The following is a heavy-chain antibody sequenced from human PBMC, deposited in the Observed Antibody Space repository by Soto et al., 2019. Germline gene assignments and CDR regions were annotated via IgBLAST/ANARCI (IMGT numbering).Heavy chain of an antibody. D-gene: IGHD2-8*01. J-gene: IGHJ6*02. CDR3: ARGYCTNGVCYVESGLGMDV. CDR1: GFTFSSYA. Sequence: GGSLRLSCAASGFTFSSYAMSWVRQAPGKGLEWVSYISSSSSTIYYADSVKGRFTISRDNAKNSLYLQMNSLRDEDTAVYYCARGYCTNGVCYVESGLGMDVWGQGTTVTVSS. V-gene: IGHV3-48*02. CDR2: ISSSSSTI.